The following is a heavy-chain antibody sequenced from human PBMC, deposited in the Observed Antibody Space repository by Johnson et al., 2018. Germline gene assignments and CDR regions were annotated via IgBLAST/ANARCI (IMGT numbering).Heavy chain of an antibody. V-gene: IGHV4-4*02. CDR3: ARPQDDYRRPRDAFDI. D-gene: IGHD4-11*01. CDR2: IYHSGST. J-gene: IGHJ3*02. Sequence: QVQLQESGPGLVKPSGTLSLTCAVSGGSISTSNWWSWVRQPPGKGLEWIGEIYHSGSTNYNPSLKSRVTISVDKSKNQFSRKLRSVTAADTAVYYWARPQDDYRRPRDAFDIWGQGTMVTVAS. CDR1: GGSISTSNW.